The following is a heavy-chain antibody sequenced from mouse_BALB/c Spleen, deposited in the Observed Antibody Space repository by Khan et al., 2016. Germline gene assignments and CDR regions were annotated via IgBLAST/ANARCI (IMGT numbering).Heavy chain of an antibody. CDR3: ARDYCGSSFFDY. V-gene: IGHV3-2*02. Sequence: EVELVESGPGLVKPSQSLSLTCTVTGYSITSDYAWNWIRQFPGDKLEWMAYINYSGGTSYNPSLKSRISITRDTSKNQFFLQLNSVTAEDTATYYCARDYCGSSFFDYWSQGTLVTVSA. CDR1: GYSITSDYA. CDR2: INYSGGT. J-gene: IGHJ3*01. D-gene: IGHD1-1*01.